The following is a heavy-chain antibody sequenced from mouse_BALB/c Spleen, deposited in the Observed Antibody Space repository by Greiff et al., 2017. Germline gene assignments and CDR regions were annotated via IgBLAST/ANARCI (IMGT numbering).Heavy chain of an antibody. CDR3: ARGDYDWETWFAY. CDR2: IDPANGNT. V-gene: IGHV14-3*02. J-gene: IGHJ3*01. CDR1: GFNIKDTY. Sequence: EVKLMESGAELVKPGASVKLSCTASGFNIKDTYMHWVKQRPEQGLEWIGRIDPANGNTKYDPKFQGKATITADTSSNTAYLQLSSLTSEDTAVYYCARGDYDWETWFAYWGQGTLVTVSA. D-gene: IGHD2-4*01.